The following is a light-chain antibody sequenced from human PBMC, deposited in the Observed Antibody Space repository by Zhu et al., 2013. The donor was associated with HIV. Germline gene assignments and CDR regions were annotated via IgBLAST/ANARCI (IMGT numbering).Light chain of an antibody. CDR1: QSVNSD. J-gene: IGKJ4*01. V-gene: IGKV3-15*01. Sequence: EIVMTQSPVTLSVSPGERATLFCRASQSVNSDLAWYQQKPGQAPRLLMYGASTRAIGIPARFSGSGSGTEFTLTISSLQSEDFAVYYCQQYNQWPPLTFGGGTKIEIK. CDR2: GAS. CDR3: QQYNQWPPLT.